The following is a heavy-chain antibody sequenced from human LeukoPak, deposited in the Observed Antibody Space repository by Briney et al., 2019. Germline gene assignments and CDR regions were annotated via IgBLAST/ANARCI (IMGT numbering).Heavy chain of an antibody. V-gene: IGHV4-61*02. J-gene: IGHJ4*02. Sequence: SETLSLTCTVSGGSISSGSYYWSWIRQPAGKGLEWIGRIYTSGSPNYNPSLKSRVTISVDTSKNQFSLKLSSVTAADTAVYYCARAFGSYLDDYWGQGTLVTVSS. D-gene: IGHD3-16*02. CDR3: ARAFGSYLDDY. CDR2: IYTSGSP. CDR1: GGSISSGSYY.